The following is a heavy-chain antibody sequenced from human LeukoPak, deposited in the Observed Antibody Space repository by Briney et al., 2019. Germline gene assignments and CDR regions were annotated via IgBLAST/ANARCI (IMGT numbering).Heavy chain of an antibody. CDR3: AEDRRGYCSGGSCYDPRLNY. Sequence: PGGSLRLSCAASGFTFSSYGMHWVRQAPGKGLEWVAVISYDGSNKYYADSVKGRFTISRDNSKNTLYLQMNSLRAEDTAVYYCAEDRRGYCSGGSCYDPRLNYWGQGTLVTVSS. J-gene: IGHJ4*02. CDR1: GFTFSSYG. V-gene: IGHV3-30*18. CDR2: ISYDGSNK. D-gene: IGHD2-15*01.